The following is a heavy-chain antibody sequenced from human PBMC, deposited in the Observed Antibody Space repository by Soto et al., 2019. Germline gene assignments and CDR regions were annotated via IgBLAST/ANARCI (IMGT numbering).Heavy chain of an antibody. J-gene: IGHJ5*02. V-gene: IGHV4-31*03. CDR1: GGSFSSGAYY. CDR2: IYYSGST. Sequence: SETLSLTCTTSGGSFSSGAYYWSWIRQRPGKGLEWIGNIYYSGSTYYNPSLKSRVTISVDTSKNQFSLKLTSVTAADTAVYYCAREVLAWGQGTLVTVSS. D-gene: IGHD3-3*01. CDR3: AREVLA.